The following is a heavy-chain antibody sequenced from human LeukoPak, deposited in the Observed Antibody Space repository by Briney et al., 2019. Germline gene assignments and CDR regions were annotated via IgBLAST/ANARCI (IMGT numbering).Heavy chain of an antibody. Sequence: SGGSLRLSCAASGFTFSSYAMSWVRQAPGKGLEWVSAISGSGDSTYYADSGKGRFTISRDNSKNTLYLQMNSLRAEDTAVYYCAKSLGGRGLSWPFDYWGQGTLVTVSS. CDR1: GFTFSSYA. D-gene: IGHD3-16*01. V-gene: IGHV3-23*01. J-gene: IGHJ4*02. CDR3: AKSLGGRGLSWPFDY. CDR2: ISGSGDST.